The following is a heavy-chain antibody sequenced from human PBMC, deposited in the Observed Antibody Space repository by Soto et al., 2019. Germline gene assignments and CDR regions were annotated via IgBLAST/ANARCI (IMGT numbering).Heavy chain of an antibody. V-gene: IGHV1-8*01. CDR3: XXXXAVPXGSGPYNWFDP. CDR2: MNPNSGNT. D-gene: IGHD3-10*01. J-gene: IGHJ5*02. CDR1: GYTFTSYD. Sequence: QVQLVQSGAEVKKPGASVKVSCKASGYTFTSYDINWVRQXTGQGLEWMGWMNPNSGNTGYAQKFQGRVTMTRNXXXXXXXXXXXXXXXXXXXXXXXXXXXAVPXGSGPYNWFDPWGQGTLVTVSS.